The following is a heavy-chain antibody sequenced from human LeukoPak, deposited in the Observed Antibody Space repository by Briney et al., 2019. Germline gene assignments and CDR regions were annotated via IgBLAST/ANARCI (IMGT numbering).Heavy chain of an antibody. CDR3: ARLRSGGSSLGLAY. CDR2: IYYSGST. V-gene: IGHV4-39*01. CDR1: GGSISSSSYY. J-gene: IGHJ4*02. D-gene: IGHD2-15*01. Sequence: PSETLSLTCTVSGGSISSSSYYWGWLRQPPGTGLEGLGSIYYSGSTYYNPSLKSRVTISVDTSKNQFSLKLSSVTAADTAVYYCARLRSGGSSLGLAYWGQGTLVTVSS.